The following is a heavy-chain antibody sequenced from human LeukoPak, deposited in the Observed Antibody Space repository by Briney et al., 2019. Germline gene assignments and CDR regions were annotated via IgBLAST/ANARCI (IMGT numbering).Heavy chain of an antibody. V-gene: IGHV5-51*01. J-gene: IGHJ5*02. CDR2: IYPGDSDT. D-gene: IGHD6-13*01. Sequence: GESLKISCKGSGYSFTSYWIGWVRQMPGKGLEWMGIIYPGDSDTRYSPSFQGQVTISADKSISTAYLQWSSPKASDTAMYYCAREAGYSSNWPTGFDPWGQGTLVTVSS. CDR1: GYSFTSYW. CDR3: AREAGYSSNWPTGFDP.